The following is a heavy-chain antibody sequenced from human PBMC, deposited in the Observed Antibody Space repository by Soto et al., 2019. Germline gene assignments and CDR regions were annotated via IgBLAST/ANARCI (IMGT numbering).Heavy chain of an antibody. Sequence: ASVKVSCKASGYTFTGYYMHWVRQAPGQGLEWMGWIIPIFGTANYAQKFQGRVTITADESTSTAYMELSSLRSEDTAVYYCARGNYDSSGYYQPSRADYYYYGMDVWGQGTTVTVSS. CDR1: GYTFTGYY. CDR2: IIPIFGTA. CDR3: ARGNYDSSGYYQPSRADYYYYGMDV. V-gene: IGHV1-69*13. J-gene: IGHJ6*02. D-gene: IGHD3-22*01.